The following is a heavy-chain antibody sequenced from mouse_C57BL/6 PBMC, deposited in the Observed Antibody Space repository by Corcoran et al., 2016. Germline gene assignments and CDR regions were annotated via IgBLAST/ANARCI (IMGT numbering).Heavy chain of an antibody. CDR2: INPNNGGT. V-gene: IGHV1-26*01. CDR3: ARDWDPDY. CDR1: GYTFTDYS. J-gene: IGHJ2*01. D-gene: IGHD4-1*01. Sequence: EVQLQKYGHELVKPGTSVKLSCKTSGYTFTDYSMNWVKQSHGKSLEWIVDINPNNGGTSYNQKFKGKATLTVDKSSSTAYMELLSLTSEDSAVYYCARDWDPDYWGQGTTLTVSS.